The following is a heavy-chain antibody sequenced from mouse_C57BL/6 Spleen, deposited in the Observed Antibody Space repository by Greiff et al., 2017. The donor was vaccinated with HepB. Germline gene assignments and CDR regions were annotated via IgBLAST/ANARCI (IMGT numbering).Heavy chain of an antibody. J-gene: IGHJ4*01. CDR1: GYTFTDYN. CDR2: INPNNGGT. V-gene: IGHV1-22*01. Sequence: VQLQQSGPELVKPGASVKMSCKASGYTFTDYNMHWVKQSHGKSLEWIGYINPNNGGTSYNQKFKGKATLTVNKSSSTAYMELRSLTSEDSAVYYCASGGYDEGAYAMDYWGQGTSVTVSS. D-gene: IGHD2-2*01. CDR3: ASGGYDEGAYAMDY.